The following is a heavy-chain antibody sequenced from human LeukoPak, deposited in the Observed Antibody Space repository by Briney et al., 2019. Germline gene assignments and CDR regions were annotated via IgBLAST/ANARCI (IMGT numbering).Heavy chain of an antibody. Sequence: GGSLRLSCAASGFTFSSYEMNWVRQAPGKGLEWVSYISSSGSTIYYADSVKGRFTISRDNAKNSLYLQMNSLRAEDTAVYYCARYTVTTKAFEYWGQGNLVTVSS. V-gene: IGHV3-48*03. CDR1: GFTFSSYE. J-gene: IGHJ4*02. CDR2: ISSSGSTI. D-gene: IGHD4-17*01. CDR3: ARYTVTTKAFEY.